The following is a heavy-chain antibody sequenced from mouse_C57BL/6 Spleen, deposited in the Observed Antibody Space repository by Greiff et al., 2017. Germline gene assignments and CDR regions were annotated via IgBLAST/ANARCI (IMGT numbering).Heavy chain of an antibody. D-gene: IGHD2-2*01. V-gene: IGHV1-55*01. CDR3: ATTRVTTGAMDY. J-gene: IGHJ4*01. CDR1: GYTFTSYW. CDR2: IYPGSGST. Sequence: QVQLQQPGAELVKPGASVKMSCKASGYTFTSYWITWVKQRPGQGLEWIGDIYPGSGSTNYNEKFKSKATLTVDTSSSTAYMQLSSLTSEDSAVYYCATTRVTTGAMDYWGQGTSVTVSS.